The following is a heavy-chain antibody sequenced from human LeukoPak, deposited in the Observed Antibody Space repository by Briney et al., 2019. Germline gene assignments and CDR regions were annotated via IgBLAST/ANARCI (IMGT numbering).Heavy chain of an antibody. V-gene: IGHV3-33*06. D-gene: IGHD6-13*01. CDR1: GFTFSNYG. Sequence: PGRSLRLSCAASGFTFSNYGMHWVRQAPGKGLEWVAVIWYDGSNKYYADSVKGRFTISRDNSKSTLYLQMNTLRAEDTAVYYCAKARAGDITAAFNYWGQGTLVTVSS. J-gene: IGHJ4*02. CDR3: AKARAGDITAAFNY. CDR2: IWYDGSNK.